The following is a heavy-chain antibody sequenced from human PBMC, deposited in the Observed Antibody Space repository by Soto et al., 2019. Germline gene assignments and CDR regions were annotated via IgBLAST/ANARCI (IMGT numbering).Heavy chain of an antibody. D-gene: IGHD3-3*01. J-gene: IGHJ6*03. Sequence: QVQLQESGPGLVKPSETLSLTCTVSGGSISSYYWSWIRQPPGTGLEWIGYIYYSGSTNYNPSLKSRVTISVDTSKNQFSLKLSSVTAADTAVYYCARRYDFWSGYLYYYYMDVWGKGTTVTVSS. CDR3: ARRYDFWSGYLYYYYMDV. CDR1: GGSISSYY. CDR2: IYYSGST. V-gene: IGHV4-59*08.